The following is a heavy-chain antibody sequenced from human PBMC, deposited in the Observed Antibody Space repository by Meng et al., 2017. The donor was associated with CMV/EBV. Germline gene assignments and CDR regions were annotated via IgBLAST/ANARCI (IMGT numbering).Heavy chain of an antibody. CDR2: IRYDGSNK. Sequence: GESLKISCAASGFTFSSYGMHWVRQAPGKGLEWVAFIRYDGSNKYYADSVKDRFTISRDNSKNTLYLQMNSLRAEDTAVYYCAKPPYDYSNLYYFDYWGQGTLVTVSS. CDR3: AKPPYDYSNLYYFDY. J-gene: IGHJ4*02. CDR1: GFTFSSYG. D-gene: IGHD4-11*01. V-gene: IGHV3-30*02.